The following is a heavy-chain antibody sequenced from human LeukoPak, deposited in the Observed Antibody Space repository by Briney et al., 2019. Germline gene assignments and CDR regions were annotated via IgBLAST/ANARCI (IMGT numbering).Heavy chain of an antibody. J-gene: IGHJ4*02. CDR2: IYHSGST. V-gene: IGHV4-38-2*01. CDR1: GYSISSGYY. CDR3: ARRNVVAPAAMRRGGHFDY. Sequence: SETLSLTCAVSGYSISSGYYWGWIRQPPGKGLEWIGSIYHSGSTYYNPSLKSRVTISVDTSKNQFPLKLSSVTAADTAVYYCARRNVVAPAAMRRGGHFDYWGQGTLVTVSS. D-gene: IGHD2-2*01.